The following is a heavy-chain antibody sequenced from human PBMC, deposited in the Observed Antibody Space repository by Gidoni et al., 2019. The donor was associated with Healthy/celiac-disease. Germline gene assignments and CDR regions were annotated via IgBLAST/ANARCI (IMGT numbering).Heavy chain of an antibody. Sequence: QVRLQQWGAGLLKPSETLSRTCAVYGGSFSGYYWSWIRQPPGKGLEWIGEINDSGSTKYNPSLKSRVTISVDTSKKQFSLKLRSVIAADTAVYYCARVASASAFDFWGQGTLVIVSS. J-gene: IGHJ4*02. V-gene: IGHV4-34*01. D-gene: IGHD2-2*01. CDR1: GGSFSGYY. CDR3: ARVASASAFDF. CDR2: INDSGST.